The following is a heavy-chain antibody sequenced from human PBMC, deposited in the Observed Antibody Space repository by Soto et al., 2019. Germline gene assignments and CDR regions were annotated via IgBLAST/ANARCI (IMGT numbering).Heavy chain of an antibody. CDR1: GYTFTGYY. J-gene: IGHJ6*02. CDR2: INPYNGGT. Sequence: ASVKVSCKASGYTFTGYYMQWVRQAPGQGLEWMGWINPYNGGTKYAQKFQGRVTITRDTSISTAYMELSRLRSDDTAVYYCARESRSLLYYYYAMDVWGHATTVTVSS. CDR3: ARESRSLLYYYYAMDV. D-gene: IGHD1-26*01. V-gene: IGHV1-2*02.